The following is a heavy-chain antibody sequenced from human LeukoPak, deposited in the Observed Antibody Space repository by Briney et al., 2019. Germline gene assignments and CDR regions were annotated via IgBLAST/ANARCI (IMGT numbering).Heavy chain of an antibody. Sequence: GGSLRLSCAASGFTFSSYSMNWVRQAPGKGLEWVSSISSSSSYIYYADSVKGRFTISRDNAKNSLYLQMNSLRAEDTAVYYCARVGVVHNWFDPWGQGTLVTVSS. D-gene: IGHD2-15*01. CDR3: ARVGVVHNWFDP. V-gene: IGHV3-21*01. CDR1: GFTFSSYS. CDR2: ISSSSSYI. J-gene: IGHJ5*02.